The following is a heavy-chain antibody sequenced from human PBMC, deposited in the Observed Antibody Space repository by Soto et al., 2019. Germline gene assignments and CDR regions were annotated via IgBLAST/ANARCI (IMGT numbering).Heavy chain of an antibody. CDR3: ARTMTIFGAGLA. V-gene: IGHV3-23*01. CDR2: ISGSGGRT. D-gene: IGHD3-3*01. Sequence: EVQLLESGGGLVQPGGSLRLSCAASGFSFNKYAMTWVRQAPGKGLEWVAAISGSGGRTHYADSVKGRFTISRDNSKNILHLQMNSLRVEDTAVFYCARTMTIFGAGLAWGQGTLVSVSS. J-gene: IGHJ5*02. CDR1: GFSFNKYA.